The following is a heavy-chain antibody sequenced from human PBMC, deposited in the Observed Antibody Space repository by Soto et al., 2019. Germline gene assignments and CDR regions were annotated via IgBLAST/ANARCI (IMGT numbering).Heavy chain of an antibody. J-gene: IGHJ6*02. V-gene: IGHV4-34*01. D-gene: IGHD3-22*01. CDR2: INHSGST. Sequence: QVQLQQWGAGLLKPSETLSLTCAVYGGSFSGYYWSWIRQPPGKGLEWIGEINHSGSTNYNPSLKSRVTISVDTSKNQFSLKLSSVTAADTAVYYCARYCYDSSGSHPPYGMDVWGQGTTVTVSS. CDR3: ARYCYDSSGSHPPYGMDV. CDR1: GGSFSGYY.